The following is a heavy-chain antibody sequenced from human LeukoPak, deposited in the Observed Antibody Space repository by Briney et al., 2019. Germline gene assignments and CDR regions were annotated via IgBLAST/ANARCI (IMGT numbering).Heavy chain of an antibody. CDR3: AKEEVPNDY. D-gene: IGHD1-1*01. V-gene: IGHV3-23*01. CDR2: ISISGEAT. CDR1: GFTFSRSA. Sequence: PGGSLRLSCEVSGFTFSRSAMSWVRQAPGKGLEWVSGISISGEATYYADSVQGRLTISRDNPKNTVYLQMYDLRVEDTAVYYCAKEEVPNDYWGQGILVTVSS. J-gene: IGHJ4*02.